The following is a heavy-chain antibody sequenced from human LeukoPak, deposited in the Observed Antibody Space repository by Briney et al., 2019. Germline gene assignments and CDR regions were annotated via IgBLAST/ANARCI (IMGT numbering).Heavy chain of an antibody. D-gene: IGHD1-1*01. CDR3: ARDKSGTTQGDFDY. CDR1: GYTFTRYY. CDR2: IDPSGRST. Sequence: ASVKVSCKVSGYTFTRYYMHWVRQCPGHGLKGMGIIDPSGRSTSYAPKLQGRVTMTRDTSKSTVYMELSGLRSEDTAVYYCARDKSGTTQGDFDYWGQGTLVTVSS. J-gene: IGHJ4*02. V-gene: IGHV1-46*04.